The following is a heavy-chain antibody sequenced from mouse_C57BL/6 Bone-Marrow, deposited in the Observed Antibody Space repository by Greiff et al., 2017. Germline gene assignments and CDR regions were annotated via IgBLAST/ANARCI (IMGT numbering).Heavy chain of an antibody. CDR1: GYTFTSYW. CDR3: ARSTYSNYRYYYAMDY. V-gene: IGHV1-72*01. J-gene: IGHJ4*01. Sequence: VQLQQPGAELVKPGASVKLSCKASGYTFTSYWMHWVKQRPGRGLEWIGRIDPNSGGTKYNEKFKSKATLTVDKPSSTAYMQLSILTSEDSAFYYCARSTYSNYRYYYAMDYWGQGTSVTVSS. CDR2: IDPNSGGT. D-gene: IGHD2-5*01.